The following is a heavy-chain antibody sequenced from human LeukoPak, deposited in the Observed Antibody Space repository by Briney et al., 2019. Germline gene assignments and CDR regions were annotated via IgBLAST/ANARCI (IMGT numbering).Heavy chain of an antibody. Sequence: ASVKVSCKVSGYTLTELSMHWVRQAPGKGLEWMGGFDPEDGETIYAQKFQGRVTMTEDTSTDTAYMELSSLRAEDTAVYYCARDAVNSSSWYSYFDYWGQGTLVTVSS. CDR3: ARDAVNSSSWYSYFDY. V-gene: IGHV1-24*01. J-gene: IGHJ4*02. CDR2: FDPEDGET. D-gene: IGHD6-13*01. CDR1: GYTLTELS.